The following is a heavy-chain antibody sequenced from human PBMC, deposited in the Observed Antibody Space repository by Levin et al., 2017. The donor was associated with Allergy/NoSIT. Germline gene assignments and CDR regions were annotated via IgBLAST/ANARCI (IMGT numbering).Heavy chain of an antibody. CDR1: GFTISSNY. Sequence: GGSLRLSCAASGFTISSNYMSWVRQAPGKGLEWVSVIYSGGSTYYADSVKGRFTISRDNSKNTLYLQMNSLRAEDTAVYYCARVHVNWNYLYYFDYWGQGTLVTVSS. CDR3: ARVHVNWNYLYYFDY. V-gene: IGHV3-53*01. CDR2: IYSGGST. J-gene: IGHJ4*02. D-gene: IGHD1-7*01.